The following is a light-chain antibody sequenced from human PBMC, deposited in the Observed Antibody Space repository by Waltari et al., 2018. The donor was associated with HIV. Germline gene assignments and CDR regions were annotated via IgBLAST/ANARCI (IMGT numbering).Light chain of an antibody. J-gene: IGKJ2*01. CDR2: KAS. V-gene: IGKV1-5*03. CDR1: QTIGSW. CDR3: QRYNSFPYT. Sequence: DVQMTQSPSALSASVGDRVTNTCRDIQTIGSWLAWYQQKPGKAPKVLTSKASNLESGVPSSFSGSGSGTEFTLTISSLQPDDFTTFYCQRYNSFPYTFGQGT.